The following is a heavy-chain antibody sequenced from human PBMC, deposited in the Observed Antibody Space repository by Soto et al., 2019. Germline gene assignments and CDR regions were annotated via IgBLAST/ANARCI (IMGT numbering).Heavy chain of an antibody. V-gene: IGHV4-59*08. J-gene: IGHJ4*02. CDR1: GGSISSYY. CDR3: ARHSSSVLLWFGELLAFDY. D-gene: IGHD3-10*01. CDR2: IYYSGST. Sequence: SETLSLTCTVSGGSISSYYWSWSRQPPWKGLEWIGYIYYSGSTNYNPSLKSRVTISVDTSKNQFSLKLSSVTAADTAVYYCARHSSSVLLWFGELLAFDYWGQGTLVTVSS.